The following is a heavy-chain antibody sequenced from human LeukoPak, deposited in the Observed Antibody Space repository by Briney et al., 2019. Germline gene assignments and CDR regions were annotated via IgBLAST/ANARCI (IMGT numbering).Heavy chain of an antibody. V-gene: IGHV3-23*01. Sequence: GGSLRLSCAASGFTFSSYSMNWVRQAPGKGLEWVSAISGSGGSTYYAHSVKGRFTTSRDNSKNTLYLQMNSLRAEDTAVYYCAKDPRGVVVVPAASGWFDHWGQGTLVTVSS. CDR1: GFTFSSYS. D-gene: IGHD2-2*01. CDR2: ISGSGGST. CDR3: AKDPRGVVVVPAASGWFDH. J-gene: IGHJ5*02.